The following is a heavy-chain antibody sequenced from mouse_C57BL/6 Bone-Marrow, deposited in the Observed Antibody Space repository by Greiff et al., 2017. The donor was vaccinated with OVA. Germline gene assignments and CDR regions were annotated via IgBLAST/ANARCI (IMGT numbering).Heavy chain of an antibody. CDR2: INPGSGGT. D-gene: IGHD1-1*01. J-gene: IGHJ2*01. CDR3: ARRGVTVYFDY. CDR1: GYAFTNYL. V-gene: IGHV1-54*01. Sequence: QVQLQQSGAELVRPGTSVKVSCKASGYAFTNYLIEWVKQRPGQGLEWIGVINPGSGGTNYNEKFKGKGTLTADKSSSTAYMQLSSLTSEDSAVYFCARRGVTVYFDYWGQGTTLTVSS.